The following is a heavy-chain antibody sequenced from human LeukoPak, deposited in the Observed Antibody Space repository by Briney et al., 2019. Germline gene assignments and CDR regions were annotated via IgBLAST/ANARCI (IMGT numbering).Heavy chain of an antibody. D-gene: IGHD3-3*01. CDR3: ASTIGNDAFDI. Sequence: PGGSLRLSCAASGFTFSSYSMNWVRQAPGKGLEWVSSISSSSSYIYYADSVKGRFTISRDDAKNSLYLQMNSLRAEDTAVYYCASTIGNDAFDIWGQGTMVTVSS. CDR1: GFTFSSYS. CDR2: ISSSSSYI. V-gene: IGHV3-21*01. J-gene: IGHJ3*02.